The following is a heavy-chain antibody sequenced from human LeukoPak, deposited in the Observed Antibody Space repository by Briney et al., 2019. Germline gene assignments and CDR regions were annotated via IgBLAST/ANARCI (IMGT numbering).Heavy chain of an antibody. J-gene: IGHJ3*02. CDR2: IYHSGST. CDR1: GGSISSSNW. Sequence: PSGTLSLTCAVSGGSISSSNWWSWVRQPPGKGLEWIGEIYHSGSTNYNPSLKSRVTISVDTSKNQFSLKLSSVTAADTAVYYCAREMATASARDAFDIWGQGTMVTVSS. CDR3: AREMATASARDAFDI. D-gene: IGHD5-24*01. V-gene: IGHV4-4*02.